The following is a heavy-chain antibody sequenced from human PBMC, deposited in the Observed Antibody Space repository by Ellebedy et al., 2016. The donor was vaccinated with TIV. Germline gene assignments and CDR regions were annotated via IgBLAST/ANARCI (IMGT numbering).Heavy chain of an antibody. CDR3: ARLASQPSGSYEDDY. CDR2: VNHSGST. J-gene: IGHJ4*02. D-gene: IGHD1-26*01. V-gene: IGHV4-34*01. CDR1: GFTFSSYA. Sequence: ESLKISCAASGFTFSSYAMSWVRQPPGKGLEWIGEVNHSGSTNYSPSLMSRVTISVDTSKNQFSLKLNSVTAADTAVYYCARLASQPSGSYEDDYWGQGTLVTVSS.